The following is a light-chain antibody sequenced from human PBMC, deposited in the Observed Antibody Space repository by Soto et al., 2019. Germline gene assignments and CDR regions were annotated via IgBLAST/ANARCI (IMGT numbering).Light chain of an antibody. Sequence: IVLTQSPATLSLSPGERATLSCRASQSVSSYLAWYRQKPGQAPRLLIYDASNRASGIPARFSGSGSGTDFTLTISSLEPEDFAVYYCQPRSNWPPTFGQGTKVDI. V-gene: IGKV3-11*01. CDR1: QSVSSY. CDR3: QPRSNWPPT. J-gene: IGKJ1*01. CDR2: DAS.